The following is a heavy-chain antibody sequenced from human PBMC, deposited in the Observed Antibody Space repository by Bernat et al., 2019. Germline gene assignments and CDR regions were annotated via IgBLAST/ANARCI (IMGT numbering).Heavy chain of an antibody. Sequence: EVQLVESGGGLIQPGGSLRLSCAASGFTFSSYWMSWVRQAPGKGPVLVSRINGDGGATYYADSVKGRSTISRDNAKNTLYLQLDNLRAEDTAIYYCASLYCSSITCYDYWGQGTLVTVSS. J-gene: IGHJ4*02. CDR3: ASLYCSSITCYDY. CDR1: GFTFSSYW. CDR2: INGDGGAT. D-gene: IGHD2-2*01. V-gene: IGHV3-74*01.